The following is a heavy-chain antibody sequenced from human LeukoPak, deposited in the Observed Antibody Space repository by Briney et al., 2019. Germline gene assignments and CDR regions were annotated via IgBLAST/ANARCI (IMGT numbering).Heavy chain of an antibody. CDR3: ARAPLGYDYWSRPLQGAFDI. CDR1: GGSISSGSYY. D-gene: IGHD3-3*01. Sequence: SQTLSLTCTVSGGSISSGSYYWSWIRQPAGKGLEWIGRIYTSGSTNYNPSLKSRVTISVDTSKNQFSLKLSSVTAADTAVYYCARAPLGYDYWSRPLQGAFDIWGQGTMVTVSS. J-gene: IGHJ3*02. V-gene: IGHV4-61*02. CDR2: IYTSGST.